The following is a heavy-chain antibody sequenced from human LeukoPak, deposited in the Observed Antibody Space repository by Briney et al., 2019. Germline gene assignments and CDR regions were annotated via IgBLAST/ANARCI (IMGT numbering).Heavy chain of an antibody. V-gene: IGHV4-4*02. D-gene: IGHD4-23*01. J-gene: IGHJ4*02. CDR1: GGSIASSYW. CDR3: ASNAGSSDVDY. Sequence: SGTLSLTGAASGGSIASSYWWTWVRQPPGKGLEWIGEIYHSGSTNYNPSLRSRVTISVDKSDNQFSLKLNSMTAADTALYYCASNAGSSDVDYWGQGTLVTVSS. CDR2: IYHSGST.